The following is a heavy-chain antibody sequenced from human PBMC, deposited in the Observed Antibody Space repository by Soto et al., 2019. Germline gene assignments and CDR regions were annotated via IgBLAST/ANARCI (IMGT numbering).Heavy chain of an antibody. CDR3: ALLEGLATTAYYFLS. J-gene: IGHJ4*02. CDR2: IYHSGST. CDR1: GGSISSGGYS. Sequence: SETRSLSCAVSGGSISSGGYSWSWIRQPPGKGLEWIGYIYHSGSTYYNPSLQSRVTISVDRSKSQFSLKLSSVTAADSAVYFCALLEGLATTAYYFLSRGAGALVTV. D-gene: IGHD1-1*01. V-gene: IGHV4-30-2*01.